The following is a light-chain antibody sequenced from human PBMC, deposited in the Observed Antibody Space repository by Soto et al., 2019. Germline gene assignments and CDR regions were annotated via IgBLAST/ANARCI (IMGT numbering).Light chain of an antibody. CDR1: QGVSSH. CDR3: HQLITSPWT. Sequence: EIVLTQSPATLSLSPGERATLSCRASQGVSSHLAWYQQKPGQAPRLLIYDASNRATGIPTRFSGSGSGTDVTLTISSLEPEDFEVYYYHQLITSPWTFGHGTKVEIK. CDR2: DAS. V-gene: IGKV3-11*01. J-gene: IGKJ1*01.